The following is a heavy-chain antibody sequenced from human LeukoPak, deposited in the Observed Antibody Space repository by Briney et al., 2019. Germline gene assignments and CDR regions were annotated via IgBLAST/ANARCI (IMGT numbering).Heavy chain of an antibody. CDR3: ARGSSGYSDFDY. Sequence: SQTLSLTCTVSGGSISSGGYYWSWIRQHPGQGLEWIGYIYYSGSTYYNPSLKSRVTISVDTSKNQFSLKLSSVTAADTAVYYCARGSSGYSDFDYWGQGTLVTVSS. CDR2: IYYSGST. J-gene: IGHJ4*02. V-gene: IGHV4-31*03. CDR1: GGSISSGGYY. D-gene: IGHD2-15*01.